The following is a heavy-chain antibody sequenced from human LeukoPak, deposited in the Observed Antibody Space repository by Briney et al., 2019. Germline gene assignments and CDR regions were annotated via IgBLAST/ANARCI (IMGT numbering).Heavy chain of an antibody. Sequence: ASVKVSCKASGYTFTSYYMHWVRQAPAQEREWMGIINPSGGSASYAQKLQGRVTMTRAPSISTVHMELSSLRSEDTAVYYCARTYYYDSSGYYPLDYWGQGTLVTVSS. CDR2: INPSGGSA. J-gene: IGHJ4*02. V-gene: IGHV1-46*01. CDR1: GYTFTSYY. CDR3: ARTYYYDSSGYYPLDY. D-gene: IGHD3-22*01.